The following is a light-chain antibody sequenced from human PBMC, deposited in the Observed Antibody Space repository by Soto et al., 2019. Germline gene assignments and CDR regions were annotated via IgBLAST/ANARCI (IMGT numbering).Light chain of an antibody. V-gene: IGKV1-39*01. CDR2: AAS. CDR3: QESYSVPFFS. Sequence: DIQMTQSPSSLSAFVGDRVTISCRASQNIHTYLNWFQQKPGKAPKLLIYAASTLQSGVPSRFSGSGSGTDFTHTISGLQPEDFATYYCQESYSVPFFSFGPGTTVDIK. J-gene: IGKJ3*01. CDR1: QNIHTY.